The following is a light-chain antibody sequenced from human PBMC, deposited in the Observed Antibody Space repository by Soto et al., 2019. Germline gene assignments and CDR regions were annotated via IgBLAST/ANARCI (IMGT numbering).Light chain of an antibody. V-gene: IGKV3-11*01. CDR3: QQRNSWPLT. CDR2: DAS. Sequence: EIVLTQSPATLSLSPGERTTLSCRASQNVGGYLAWYQQKPGQAPRLLISDASNRAAGIPARFSGIGSGTDFTLTISSLEPEDFAVYYCQQRNSWPLTFGGGTKVEIK. CDR1: QNVGGY. J-gene: IGKJ4*01.